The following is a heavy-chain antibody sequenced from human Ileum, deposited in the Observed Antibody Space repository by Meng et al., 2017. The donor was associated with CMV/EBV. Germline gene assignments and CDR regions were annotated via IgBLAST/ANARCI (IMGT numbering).Heavy chain of an antibody. CDR3: ARAPPYSNLGSDY. D-gene: IGHD4-11*01. CDR1: GYTFTNYN. V-gene: IGHV1-8*01. J-gene: IGHJ4*02. Sequence: KTSGYTFTNYNIHWVRQATGQGLEWMGWMNPDSGNTGYAQKFQGRVTMTRNTSISTAYMELSSLRSEDTAEYYCARAPPYSNLGSDYWGQGTLVTVSS. CDR2: MNPDSGNT.